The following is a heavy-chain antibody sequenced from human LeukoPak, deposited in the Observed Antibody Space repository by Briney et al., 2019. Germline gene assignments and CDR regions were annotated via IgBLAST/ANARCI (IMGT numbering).Heavy chain of an antibody. CDR2: IRSSGSTI. V-gene: IGHV3-11*04. CDR1: GFTFSDYY. D-gene: IGHD5-18*01. Sequence: GGSLRLSCAASGFTFSDYYMSWIRQAPGKGLEWVSYIRSSGSTIYYADSVKGRFTISRDNAKTSLYLQMNSLRAEDTAVYYCARDLSGVTGYTYGRGIDYWGQGTLVTVSS. CDR3: ARDLSGVTGYTYGRGIDY. J-gene: IGHJ4*02.